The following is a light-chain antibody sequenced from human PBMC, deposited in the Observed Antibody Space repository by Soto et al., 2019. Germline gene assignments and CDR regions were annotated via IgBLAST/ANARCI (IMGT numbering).Light chain of an antibody. V-gene: IGKV1-39*01. CDR1: QSISSY. J-gene: IGKJ2*01. CDR2: AAS. CDR3: QQSYSTPYT. Sequence: DIQMIQSPSSLSASVGDRVTITCRASQSISSYLNWYQQKPEKAPKLLIYAASSLQSGVPSRFSGSGSGTDFTLTISSLQPEDFATYYCQQSYSTPYTFGQGTQLEIK.